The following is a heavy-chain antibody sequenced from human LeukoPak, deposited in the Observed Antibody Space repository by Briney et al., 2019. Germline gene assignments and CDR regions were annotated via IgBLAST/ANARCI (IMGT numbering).Heavy chain of an antibody. V-gene: IGHV4-39*01. CDR2: IYYSGGT. D-gene: IGHD3-9*01. J-gene: IGHJ4*02. Sequence: SETLSLTCTVSGGSISSSSYYWGWIRQPPGKGLEWIGSIYYSGGTYYNPSFKSRVTISVDTSKNQFSLKLSSVTAADTAVYYCARLDWASYYFDYWGQGTLVTVPS. CDR3: ARLDWASYYFDY. CDR1: GGSISSSSYY.